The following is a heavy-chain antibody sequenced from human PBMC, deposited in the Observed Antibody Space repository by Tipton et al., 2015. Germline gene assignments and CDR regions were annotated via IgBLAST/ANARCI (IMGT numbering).Heavy chain of an antibody. J-gene: IGHJ6*02. V-gene: IGHV4-31*03. CDR3: ARELRYYYCMDV. CDR2: IFYTGGT. D-gene: IGHD2-15*01. CDR1: GGSISSGDYY. Sequence: TLSLTCTVSGGSISSGDYYWTWVRQHPGKGLEWIGYIFYTGGTYYNPSLKSRVTISVDTSKNHFSLSLSSVTAADAAVYYCARELRYYYCMDVWGQGTTVTVSS.